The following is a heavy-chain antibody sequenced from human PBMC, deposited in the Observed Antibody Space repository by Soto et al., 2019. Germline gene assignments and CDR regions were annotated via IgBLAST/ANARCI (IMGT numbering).Heavy chain of an antibody. CDR3: ARRGPLMTTVTTEWYYEL. Sequence: QVQLVQSGAEVKKPGASVKVSCKASGYTFTSYGISWVRQAPGQGLEWIGWISAYNGNTNYAQNLQGRVTMTTDTSTSTDYMELRSLRSDDTAVYYCARRGPLMTTVTTEWYYELWGRGTLVTVSS. CDR2: ISAYNGNT. D-gene: IGHD4-17*01. CDR1: GYTFTSYG. J-gene: IGHJ2*01. V-gene: IGHV1-18*01.